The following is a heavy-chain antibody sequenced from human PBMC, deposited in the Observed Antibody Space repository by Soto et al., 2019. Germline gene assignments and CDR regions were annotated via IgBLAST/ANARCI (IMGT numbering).Heavy chain of an antibody. CDR3: ARDLIAVAGTPFDY. Sequence: SQTLSLTCAISGDSVSSNSAAWNWIRQSPSRGLEWLGRTYYRSKWYNDYAVSVKSRITINPDTSKNHFSLQLNSVTPEGTAVYYCARDLIAVAGTPFDYWGQGTLVTVSS. CDR2: TYYRSKWYN. V-gene: IGHV6-1*01. CDR1: GDSVSSNSAA. D-gene: IGHD6-19*01. J-gene: IGHJ4*02.